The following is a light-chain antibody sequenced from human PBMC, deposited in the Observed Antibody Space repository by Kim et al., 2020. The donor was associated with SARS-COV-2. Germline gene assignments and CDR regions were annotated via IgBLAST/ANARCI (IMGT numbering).Light chain of an antibody. CDR3: QSYDSSLSGWV. V-gene: IGLV1-40*01. Sequence: QSVTVSGSRSRSNIGAGYDVHWSQKIPGTAPQLLFCSIRNRPSGVPDRFSGAKSDTAASLSTTWLQAEDEADYYCQSYDSSLSGWVFGGGTQLTVL. J-gene: IGLJ3*02. CDR1: RSNIGAGYD. CDR2: SIR.